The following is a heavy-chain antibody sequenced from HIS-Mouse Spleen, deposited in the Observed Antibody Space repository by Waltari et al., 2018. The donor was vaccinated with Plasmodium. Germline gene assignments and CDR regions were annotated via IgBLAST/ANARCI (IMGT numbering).Heavy chain of an antibody. V-gene: IGHV3-30-3*01. D-gene: IGHD3-10*01. J-gene: IGHJ4*02. CDR1: GFTFSSYA. Sequence: QVQLVESGGGVVQPGRSLRLSCAASGFTFSSYAMHWVRQAPGKGLGWVAVISYDGSNKYYADSVKGRFTISRDNSKNTLYLQMNSLRAEDTAVYYCARGRGDYWGQGTLVTVSS. CDR2: ISYDGSNK. CDR3: ARGRGDY.